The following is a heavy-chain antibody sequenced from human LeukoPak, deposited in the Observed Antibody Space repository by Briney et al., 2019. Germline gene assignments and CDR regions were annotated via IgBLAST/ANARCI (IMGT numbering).Heavy chain of an antibody. J-gene: IGHJ4*02. D-gene: IGHD2-2*01. Sequence: SVNASCKAFNYTFTSFGISWVRQAPGKGLGWMAWISPYIGRTIYSGKLQGRVTLTRDTTTDTAYMELTSLKSDDTAVYYCARDLSKFDYWGQGTLVSVSS. CDR2: ISPYIGRT. CDR1: NYTFTSFG. CDR3: ARDLSKFDY. V-gene: IGHV1-18*01.